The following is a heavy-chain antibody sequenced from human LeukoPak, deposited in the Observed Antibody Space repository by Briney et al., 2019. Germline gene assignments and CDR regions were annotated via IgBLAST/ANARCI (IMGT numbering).Heavy chain of an antibody. CDR3: ARGGSYPNDPFDI. Sequence: GGSLRLSCAASGLTFSSHWMHWVRQAPGKGLVWVSRITNDGSSTTYADSVEGRITISRDNSKNTLFLQINSLRAEDTAVYYCARGGSYPNDPFDIWGQGTMVTV. CDR2: ITNDGSST. D-gene: IGHD1-26*01. V-gene: IGHV3-74*01. J-gene: IGHJ3*02. CDR1: GLTFSSHW.